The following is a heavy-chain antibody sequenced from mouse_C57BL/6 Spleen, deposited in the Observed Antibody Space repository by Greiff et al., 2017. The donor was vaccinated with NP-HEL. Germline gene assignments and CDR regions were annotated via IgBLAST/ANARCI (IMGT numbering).Heavy chain of an antibody. Sequence: VQLQQSGPELVKPGASVKMSCKASGYTFTDYNMHWVKQSHGKSLEWIGYINPNNGGTSYNQKFKGKATLTVNKSTSTAYMEIRRLTSEASAVYYCARWGMGYDDYYAMDYWGQGTSVTVSS. D-gene: IGHD2-2*01. CDR2: INPNNGGT. CDR1: GYTFTDYN. J-gene: IGHJ4*01. CDR3: ARWGMGYDDYYAMDY. V-gene: IGHV1-22*01.